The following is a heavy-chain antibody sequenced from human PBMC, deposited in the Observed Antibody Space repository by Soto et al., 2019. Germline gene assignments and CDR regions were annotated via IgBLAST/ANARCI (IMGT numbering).Heavy chain of an antibody. CDR1: GYTFTGYY. Sequence: AASVKVSCRASGYTFTGYYMHWVRQALGQGLEWMGWINPNSGGTNYAQKFQGRVTMTRDTSISTAYMELSRLRSDDTAVYYCARASLLFDAVAPTGSFDYWGQGTLVTVSS. V-gene: IGHV1-2*02. CDR2: INPNSGGT. D-gene: IGHD6-19*01. J-gene: IGHJ4*02. CDR3: ARASLLFDAVAPTGSFDY.